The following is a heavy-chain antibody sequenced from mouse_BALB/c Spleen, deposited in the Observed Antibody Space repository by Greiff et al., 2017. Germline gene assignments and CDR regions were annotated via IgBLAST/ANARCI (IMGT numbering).Heavy chain of an antibody. Sequence: EVQLVESVVELVSLGPSVMLSCTVSGFYIQDTYMHWVTQRPEQGLEWLGRIDPANGNTKYDPQFQGKSTITANTSSNTAYLHLSSLTSEVTAVYYCAIYYYGSSWFASWGQGTLVTVSA. CDR2: IDPANGNT. CDR1: GFYIQDTY. J-gene: IGHJ3*01. D-gene: IGHD1-1*01. V-gene: IGHV14-3*02. CDR3: AIYYYGSSWFAS.